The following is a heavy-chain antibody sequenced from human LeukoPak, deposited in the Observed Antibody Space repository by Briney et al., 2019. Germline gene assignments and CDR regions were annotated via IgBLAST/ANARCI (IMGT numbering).Heavy chain of an antibody. Sequence: ASVKVSCKVSGYTLTELSMHWVRQAPGKGLEWMGGFDPEDGETIYAQKLQGRVTMTEDTSTDTAYMELSSLRSEDTAVYYCATRYYDSSGYRLFDYWGQGTLVTVSS. J-gene: IGHJ4*02. CDR1: GYTLTELS. D-gene: IGHD3-22*01. CDR2: FDPEDGET. V-gene: IGHV1-24*01. CDR3: ATRYYDSSGYRLFDY.